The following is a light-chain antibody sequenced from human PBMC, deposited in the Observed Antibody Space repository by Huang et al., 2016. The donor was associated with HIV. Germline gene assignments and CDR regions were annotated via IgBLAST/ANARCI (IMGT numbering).Light chain of an antibody. J-gene: IGKJ4*01. CDR2: GAS. V-gene: IGKV3-20*01. CDR3: QQYGNSPLT. Sequence: EIVLTQSPGTLSLSPGERATLSCRASQSVNNRHLVWYQQKSGQVPRVLIYGASSRATGTPDRFSGSGFGTDFTLTISRMEPEDFAVYYCQQYGNSPLTFGGGTKVEIK. CDR1: QSVNNRH.